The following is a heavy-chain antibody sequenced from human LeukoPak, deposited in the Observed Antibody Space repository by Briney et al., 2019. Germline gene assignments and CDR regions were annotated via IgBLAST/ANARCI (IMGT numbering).Heavy chain of an antibody. V-gene: IGHV3-30*01. CDR2: ISYDGSNK. J-gene: IGHJ4*02. D-gene: IGHD1-7*01. Sequence: GWSLTLSYAASGFTFSSYAVDWVRQAPGKGLEWVAVISYDGSNKFYADSVKGRFAISRDNSRNTVYLQMNSLSAEDTAVYYCATGITTTTFSYFDYWGQGALVTVSS. CDR3: ATGITTTTFSYFDY. CDR1: GFTFSSYA.